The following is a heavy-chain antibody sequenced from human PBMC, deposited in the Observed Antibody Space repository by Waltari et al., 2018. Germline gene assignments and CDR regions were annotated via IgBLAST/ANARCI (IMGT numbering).Heavy chain of an antibody. CDR3: ARGIRDPYDIFRSGYYYYYMDV. V-gene: IGHV4-59*01. J-gene: IGHJ6*03. D-gene: IGHD3-9*01. CDR2: IYYSGST. Sequence: QVQLQESGPGLVKPSETLSLTCTVSGGSISSYYWSWIRQPPGKGLEWIGYIYYSGSTNYNPSLKSRVTISVDTSKNQFSLKLSSVTAADTAVYYCARGIRDPYDIFRSGYYYYYMDVWGKGTTVTVSS. CDR1: GGSISSYY.